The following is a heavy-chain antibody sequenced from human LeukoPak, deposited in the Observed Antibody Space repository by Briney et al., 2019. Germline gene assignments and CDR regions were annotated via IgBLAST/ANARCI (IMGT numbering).Heavy chain of an antibody. J-gene: IGHJ4*02. CDR3: ARGTFGGWYGY. CDR2: INHSGST. CDR1: GGSFSGYY. Sequence: SETLSLTCAVYGGSFSGYYWSWIRQPPGKGLEWIGEINHSGSTNYNPSLKSRVTISVDTSKNQFSLKLSSVTAADTAVYYRARGTFGGWYGYWGQGTLVTVSS. D-gene: IGHD6-19*01. V-gene: IGHV4-34*01.